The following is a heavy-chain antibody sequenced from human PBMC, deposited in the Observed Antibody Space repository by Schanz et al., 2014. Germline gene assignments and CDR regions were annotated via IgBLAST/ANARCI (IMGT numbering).Heavy chain of an antibody. Sequence: QVQLVQSGAEVKKPGASVKVSCKASGYTFTSDSMHWVRQAPGQGLEWMGWINVGNGNMKYSQKFQGRVTITRDTSASTAYMELTSLRSEDTAVYYCARSGSGNWYFFDYWGQGTLVTVSS. V-gene: IGHV1-3*01. J-gene: IGHJ4*02. CDR2: INVGNGNM. CDR3: ARSGSGNWYFFDY. D-gene: IGHD6-13*01. CDR1: GYTFTSDS.